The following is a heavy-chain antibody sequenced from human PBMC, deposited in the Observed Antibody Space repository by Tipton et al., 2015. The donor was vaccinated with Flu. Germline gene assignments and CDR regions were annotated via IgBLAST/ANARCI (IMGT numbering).Heavy chain of an antibody. V-gene: IGHV4-61*01. CDR3: ARGDFWSGYYVDY. D-gene: IGHD3-3*01. CDR1: GGSVSSGSYY. Sequence: TLSLTCTVSGGSVSSGSYYWSWIRQPPGKGLEWIGYIYYSGSTNYNPSLKSRVTISVDTSKNQFSLKLSSVTAADTAVYYCARGDFWSGYYVDYWGQGTVVTVAA. CDR2: IYYSGST. J-gene: IGHJ4*02.